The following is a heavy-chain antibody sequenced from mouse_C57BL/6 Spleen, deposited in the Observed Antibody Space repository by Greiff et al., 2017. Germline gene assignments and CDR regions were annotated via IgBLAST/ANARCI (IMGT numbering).Heavy chain of an antibody. Sequence: VQLQQSGPGLVQPSPSLSITCTVSGFSLTSYGVHWVRQSPGKGLEWLGVIWRGGSTDYNAAFMSRLSITKDNSKCQVFFKMNSLQADDTAIYYCAKDNYYGSSALGCWGQGTTLTVAS. J-gene: IGHJ2*01. D-gene: IGHD1-1*01. CDR1: GFSLTSYG. CDR2: IWRGGST. CDR3: AKDNYYGSSALGC. V-gene: IGHV2-5*01.